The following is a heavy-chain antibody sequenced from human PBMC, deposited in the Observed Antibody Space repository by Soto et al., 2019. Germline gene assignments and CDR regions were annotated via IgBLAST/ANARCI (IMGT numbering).Heavy chain of an antibody. V-gene: IGHV1-69*08. J-gene: IGHJ3*02. D-gene: IGHD6-13*01. Sequence: QVQLVQSGAEVKKPGSSVKVSCKASGGTFSSYTISWVRQAPGQGLEWMGRIIPILGIANYAQKFQGRVTSTADKSTSTAYMELSSLRSEDTAVYYCAREARIAAALDAFDIWGQGTMVTVSS. CDR2: IIPILGIA. CDR3: AREARIAAALDAFDI. CDR1: GGTFSSYT.